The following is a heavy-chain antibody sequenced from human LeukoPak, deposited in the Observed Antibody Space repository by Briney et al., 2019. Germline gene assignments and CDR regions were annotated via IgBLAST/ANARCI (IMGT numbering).Heavy chain of an antibody. D-gene: IGHD6-19*01. CDR3: ARYGNGEWLAHYAIDV. V-gene: IGHV3-7*01. J-gene: IGHJ3*01. CDR2: INQDESEK. Sequence: PGGSLRLSCATSGFIFSRYWMSWVRQAPGKGLEWVANINQDESEKNYVDSVKGRFTISRDNAKNSLDLQMNSLRAEDTAVYYCARYGNGEWLAHYAIDVWGQGTMVTVSS. CDR1: GFIFSRYW.